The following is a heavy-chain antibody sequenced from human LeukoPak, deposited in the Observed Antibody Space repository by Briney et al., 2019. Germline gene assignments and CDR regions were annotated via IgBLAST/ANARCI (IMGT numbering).Heavy chain of an antibody. V-gene: IGHV3-23*01. J-gene: IGHJ4*02. Sequence: GESLKISCKGSGYSFTSYWIGWVRQAPGKGLEWVSAISGSGGSTYYADSVKGRFTISRDNSKNTLYLQMNSLRAEDTAVYYCAKDLAGYYDSSGYYFDYWGQGTLVTVSS. CDR1: GYSFTSYW. D-gene: IGHD3-22*01. CDR2: ISGSGGST. CDR3: AKDLAGYYDSSGYYFDY.